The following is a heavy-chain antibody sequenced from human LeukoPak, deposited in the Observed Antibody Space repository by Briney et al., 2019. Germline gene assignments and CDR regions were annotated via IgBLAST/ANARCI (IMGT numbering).Heavy chain of an antibody. CDR1: GFNFNSYG. CDR2: VSGSGTST. CDR3: ARQVGPDY. D-gene: IGHD2-15*01. Sequence: GGSLRLSCVASGFNFNSYGMIWVRQAPGLGLEWVSAVSGSGTSTYYADSVRGRFTISRDNSKNTLYLQMNNLRPEDTALYYCARQVGPDYWGQGTLVTVSS. J-gene: IGHJ4*02. V-gene: IGHV3-23*01.